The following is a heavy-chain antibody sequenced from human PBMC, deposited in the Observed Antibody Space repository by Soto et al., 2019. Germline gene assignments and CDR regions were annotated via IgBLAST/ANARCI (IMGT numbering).Heavy chain of an antibody. V-gene: IGHV3-15*07. CDR3: TTDAYCTNGVCYFYYYYGMDV. J-gene: IGHJ6*02. CDR2: IKSKTDGGTT. Sequence: GGSLRLSCAASGFTFSNAWMNWVRQAPGKGLEWVGRIKSKTDGGTTDYAAPVKGRFTISREDSKNTLYLQMNSLKTEDSAVYYCTTDAYCTNGVCYFYYYYGMDVWGQGTTVTVSS. D-gene: IGHD2-8*01. CDR1: GFTFSNAW.